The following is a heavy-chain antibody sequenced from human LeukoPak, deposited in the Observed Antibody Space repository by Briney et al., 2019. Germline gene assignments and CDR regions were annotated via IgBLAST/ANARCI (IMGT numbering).Heavy chain of an antibody. CDR2: IRSSSSYI. D-gene: IGHD3-16*01. CDR1: GFTFSSYS. J-gene: IGHJ3*01. Sequence: PGGSLRLSCAASGFTFSSYSMNWVRQAPGKGLEWVSSIRSSSSYIYYADSLKGLFTISRDNAKNTLYLQMSSLRTEDTAVYYCARDFLHLGGWGQGTMVTVSS. CDR3: ARDFLHLGG. V-gene: IGHV3-21*01.